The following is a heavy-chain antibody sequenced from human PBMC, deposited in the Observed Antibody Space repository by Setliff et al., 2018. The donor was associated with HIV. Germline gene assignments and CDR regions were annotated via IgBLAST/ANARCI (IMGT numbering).Heavy chain of an antibody. CDR1: GFTFSAYS. V-gene: IGHV3-21*01. D-gene: IGHD6-19*01. CDR2: ISSSSSYI. Sequence: GGSLRLSCAASGFTFSAYSMNWVRQAPGKGLEWVSSISSSSSYIYYANSVKGRFTISRDNAKNSLYLQMSSLRAEDTAVYYCARDHEDSGWYVESVDYWGQGTLVTVSS. CDR3: ARDHEDSGWYVESVDY. J-gene: IGHJ4*02.